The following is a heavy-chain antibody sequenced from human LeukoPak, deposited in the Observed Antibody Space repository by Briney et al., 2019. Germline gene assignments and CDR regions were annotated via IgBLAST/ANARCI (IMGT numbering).Heavy chain of an antibody. CDR1: GYSFTSYW. CDR2: IYPGDSDT. CDR3: ARHITRNVADY. D-gene: IGHD1-20*01. Sequence: GGSLKISCKGSGYSFTSYWIGWVRQMPGKDLEWMGIIYPGDSDTRYSPSFQGQVTISADKSISTAYLQWSSLKASDTAMYYCARHITRNVADYWGQGTLVTVSS. J-gene: IGHJ4*02. V-gene: IGHV5-51*01.